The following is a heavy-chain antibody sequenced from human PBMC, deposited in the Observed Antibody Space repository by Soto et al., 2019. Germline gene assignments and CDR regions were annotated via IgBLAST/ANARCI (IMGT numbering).Heavy chain of an antibody. CDR3: ATSPYCSGGSCYSYDYFDY. CDR1: GGSISSSSYY. CDR2: IYYSGST. Sequence: SETLSLTCTVSGGSISSSSYYWGWIRQPPGKGLEWIGSIYYSGSTNYNPSLKSRVTISVDTSKNQFSLKLSSVTAADTAVYYCATSPYCSGGSCYSYDYFDYWGQGTLVTVSS. V-gene: IGHV4-39*07. J-gene: IGHJ4*02. D-gene: IGHD2-15*01.